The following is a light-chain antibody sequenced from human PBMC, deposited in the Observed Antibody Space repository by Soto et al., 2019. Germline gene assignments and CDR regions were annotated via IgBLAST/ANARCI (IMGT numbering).Light chain of an antibody. V-gene: IGLV2-14*01. CDR1: SSDVGGYNS. Sequence: QSALTQPASVSGSPGQSITISSTGTSSDVGGYNSVSWYQQHPGKAPKLILYDVTDRPSGVSYRFSGSKSGNTASLTISGLQAADEADYFCSSFTSSMTNVFGSGTKLTVL. CDR2: DVT. CDR3: SSFTSSMTNV. J-gene: IGLJ1*01.